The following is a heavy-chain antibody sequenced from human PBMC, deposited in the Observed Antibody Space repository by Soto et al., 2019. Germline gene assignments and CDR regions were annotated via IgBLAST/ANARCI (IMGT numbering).Heavy chain of an antibody. D-gene: IGHD3-3*01. Sequence: SETLSLTCSVSGGTIIGYYWTWIRQPAGKGLEWIGRIYSSGNTKYNPSLQSRVTMSLDTSNNQFSLRLTSVTAADTAVYYCATGQRFSDRLDPWGQGTWVTVSS. CDR2: IYSSGNT. CDR3: ATGQRFSDRLDP. J-gene: IGHJ5*02. CDR1: GGTIIGYY. V-gene: IGHV4-4*07.